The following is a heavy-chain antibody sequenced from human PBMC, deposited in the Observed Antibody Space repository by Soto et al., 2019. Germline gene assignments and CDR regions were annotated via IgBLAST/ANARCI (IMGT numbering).Heavy chain of an antibody. Sequence: ASVKVSCKASGYTFTSYDINWVRQATGQGLEWMGWMNPNSGNTGYAQKFQGRVTMTRNTSISTAYMELSSLRSEDTAVYYCARVRITMVRGVIRGPISVWGQGTMVTVSS. CDR3: ARVRITMVRGVIRGPISV. D-gene: IGHD3-10*01. V-gene: IGHV1-8*01. CDR2: MNPNSGNT. J-gene: IGHJ3*01. CDR1: GYTFTSYD.